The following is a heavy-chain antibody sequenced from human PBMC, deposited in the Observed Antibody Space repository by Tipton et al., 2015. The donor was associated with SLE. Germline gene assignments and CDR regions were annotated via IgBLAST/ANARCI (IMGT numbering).Heavy chain of an antibody. CDR1: GGSISSYY. CDR2: IYYSGST. V-gene: IGHV4-59*01. Sequence: LRLSCTVSGGSISSYYWSWIRQPPGKGLEWIGYIYYSGSTNYNPSLKSRVTISVDTSKNQFSLKLRSVTAADTAVYYCASLMLRHDAFDIWGQGTMVTVSS. J-gene: IGHJ3*02. CDR3: ASLMLRHDAFDI. D-gene: IGHD3-10*02.